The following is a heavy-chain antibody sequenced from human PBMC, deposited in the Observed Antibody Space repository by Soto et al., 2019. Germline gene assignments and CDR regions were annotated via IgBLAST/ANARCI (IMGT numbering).Heavy chain of an antibody. D-gene: IGHD4-17*01. CDR2: ISAYNGNT. Sequence: ASVKASCKSSGYTFTSYGISWVRQAPEQGLEWMGWISAYNGNTNYAQKLQGRVTMATDTSTSTAYMELRSLRSDDTAVYYCARDNMLRGDYEPFDYWGQGTLVTVSS. CDR1: GYTFTSYG. V-gene: IGHV1-18*01. J-gene: IGHJ4*02. CDR3: ARDNMLRGDYEPFDY.